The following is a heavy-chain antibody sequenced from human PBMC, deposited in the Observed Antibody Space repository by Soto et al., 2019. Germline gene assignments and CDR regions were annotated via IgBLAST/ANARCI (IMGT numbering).Heavy chain of an antibody. CDR3: AKDAYFDSYYFDQ. CDR1: RFTVSSHA. Sequence: QVQLVESGGGVVQPGRSLRLSCAASRFTVSSHAMHWVRQAPGKGLEWVAVISHDGRQKHYVDSVKGRFTLSRDESDNTVYLQMNSLRHEDTAVYYCAKDAYFDSYYFDQWGQGTLVTVSS. CDR2: ISHDGRQK. D-gene: IGHD3-9*01. J-gene: IGHJ4*02. V-gene: IGHV3-30*04.